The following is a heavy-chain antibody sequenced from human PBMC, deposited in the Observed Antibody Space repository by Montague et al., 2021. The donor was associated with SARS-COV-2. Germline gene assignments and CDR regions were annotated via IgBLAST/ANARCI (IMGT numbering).Heavy chain of an antibody. Sequence: CAISGDSVSSDTAAWHWIRQSPSRGLGWLGMTFYRSQWHTDSAASVRSRISFSGDISKNQFSLHLNSVTPEDTAIYYCARDGDYGGTWYSFLQNWGQGTLVVVSS. V-gene: IGHV6-1*01. D-gene: IGHD4-17*01. J-gene: IGHJ1*01. CDR3: ARDGDYGGTWYSFLQN. CDR2: TFYRSQWHT. CDR1: GDSVSSDTAA.